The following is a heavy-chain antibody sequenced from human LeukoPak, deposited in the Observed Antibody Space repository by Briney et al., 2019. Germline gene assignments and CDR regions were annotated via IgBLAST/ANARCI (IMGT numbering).Heavy chain of an antibody. D-gene: IGHD6-19*01. CDR3: ARAVAGSNDY. Sequence: SETLSLTCTVSGGSIDSYYWSWIRQPPGKGLEWIGYIYYSGSADYNPSLKSRVTISVDTSKNQFSLKLSSVTAADTAVYYCARAVAGSNDYWGQGTLVTVSS. CDR1: GGSIDSYY. CDR2: IYYSGSA. V-gene: IGHV4-59*01. J-gene: IGHJ4*02.